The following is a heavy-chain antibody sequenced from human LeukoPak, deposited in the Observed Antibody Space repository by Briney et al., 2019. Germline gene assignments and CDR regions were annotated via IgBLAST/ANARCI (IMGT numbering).Heavy chain of an antibody. CDR1: GGSISSYY. V-gene: IGHV4-59*01. J-gene: IGHJ4*02. CDR2: IYYSGST. D-gene: IGHD5-18*01. Sequence: SETLSLTCTVSGGSISSYYWSWIRQPPGKGLEWIGYIYYSGSTNYNPSLKSRVTISVDTSKNQFSLKLSSVTAADTAVYYCARATSGYGYGYEFDYWGQGTLVTVSS. CDR3: ARATSGYGYGYEFDY.